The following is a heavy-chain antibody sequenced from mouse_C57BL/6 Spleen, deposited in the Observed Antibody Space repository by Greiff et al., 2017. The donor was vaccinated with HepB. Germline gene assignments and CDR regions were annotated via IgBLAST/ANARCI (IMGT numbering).Heavy chain of an antibody. CDR3: AAVENTAVGASDAMDY. V-gene: IGHV1-82*01. Sequence: QVQLKESGPELVKPGASVKISCKASGYAFSSSWMNWVKQRPGKGLEWIGRIYPGDGDTNYNGKFKGKATLTADKSSSTAYMQLSSLTSVGSAVYVGAAVENTAVGASDAMDYWGKGTTVTVSS. J-gene: IGHJ4*01. CDR2: IYPGDGDT. D-gene: IGHD1-1*01. CDR1: GYAFSSSW.